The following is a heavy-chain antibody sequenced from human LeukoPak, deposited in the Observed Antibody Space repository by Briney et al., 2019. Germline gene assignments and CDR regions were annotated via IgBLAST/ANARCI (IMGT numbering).Heavy chain of an antibody. CDR1: ADTFSGYG. J-gene: IGHJ4*02. D-gene: IGHD2-21*02. Sequence: SVKVSCKASADTFSGYGINWVRQTPGQGLEWMGGIIPIFGTANYAQKFQGRVTITADESTSTAYMDLSRLRSEDTAVYYCARSESTGTKCRGGNCYYLYYFDYWGRGTLVTVFS. V-gene: IGHV1-69*13. CDR2: IIPIFGTA. CDR3: ARSESTGTKCRGGNCYYLYYFDY.